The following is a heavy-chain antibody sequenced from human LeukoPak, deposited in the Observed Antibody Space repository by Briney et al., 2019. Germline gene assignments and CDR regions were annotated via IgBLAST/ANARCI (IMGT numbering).Heavy chain of an antibody. V-gene: IGHV3-23*01. CDR3: ARETDRYHFDY. CDR1: GFPFSTYA. Sequence: GGSLRLSCAASGFPFSTYAMSWVRQAPGKGLEWVSVFSGSGGDTYYADSVKGRFTISGDNSKNTVYLQMNSLRAEDTAVYYCARETDRYHFDYWGQGTLVTVSS. J-gene: IGHJ4*02. D-gene: IGHD2-2*02. CDR2: FSGSGGDT.